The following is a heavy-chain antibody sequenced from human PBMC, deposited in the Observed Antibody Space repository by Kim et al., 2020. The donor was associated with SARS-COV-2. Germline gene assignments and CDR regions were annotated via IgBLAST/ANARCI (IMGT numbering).Heavy chain of an antibody. V-gene: IGHV4-31*11. Sequence: SETLSLTCAVYGAPLSSGGYYWNWNRRHTGEGLEWVGYICNGGSYCYNLYMKSRVTIYIDKNKNYLTLNLGTVTATDTAEYYCARVGGGAPGMVVCGQGT. D-gene: IGHD3-16*01. CDR1: GAPLSSGGYY. CDR2: ICNGGSY. CDR3: ARVGGGAPGMVV. J-gene: IGHJ6*02.